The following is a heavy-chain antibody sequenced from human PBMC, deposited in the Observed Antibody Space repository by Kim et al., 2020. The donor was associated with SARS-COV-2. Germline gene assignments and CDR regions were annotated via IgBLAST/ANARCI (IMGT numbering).Heavy chain of an antibody. CDR2: IYYSGST. CDR3: ARGPDPPAAGTILHYYYYGMDV. D-gene: IGHD6-13*01. J-gene: IGHJ6*02. V-gene: IGHV4-59*13. Sequence: SETLSLTCTVSGGSISSYYWSWIRQPPGKGLEWIGYIYYSGSTNYNPSLKSRVTISVDTSKNQFSLKLSSVTAADTAVYYCARGPDPPAAGTILHYYYYGMDVWGQGTTVTVSS. CDR1: GGSISSYY.